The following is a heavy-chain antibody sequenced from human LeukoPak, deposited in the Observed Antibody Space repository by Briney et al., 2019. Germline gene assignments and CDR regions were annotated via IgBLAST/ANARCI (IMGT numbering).Heavy chain of an antibody. CDR2: ICYSGSN. D-gene: IGHD2-2*01. Sequence: SETLSLTCTVSGVSISSSSYYWVWLRQPPGKGLEWIVSICYSGSNYYNPSLKSRVTISVDTSKNQLSVKLSSVTAADTDVYYCARDRLDVVVPAALFDYWGQGTLVTVSS. CDR3: ARDRLDVVVPAALFDY. J-gene: IGHJ4*02. V-gene: IGHV4-39*07. CDR1: GVSISSSSYY.